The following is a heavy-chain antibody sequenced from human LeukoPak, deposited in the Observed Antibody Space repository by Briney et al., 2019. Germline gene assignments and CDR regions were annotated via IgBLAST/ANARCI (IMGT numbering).Heavy chain of an antibody. V-gene: IGHV3-23*01. J-gene: IGHJ4*02. CDR1: GFTLSSYA. CDR3: AKVVPYYDFWSGYPFDY. Sequence: GCSLTRSCPASGFTLSSYAMSWVRQAPGTALEWASAISGSGCSTYYADSVKGRFTISGDDSKNTLYLQMNSLRAEDTAVYFCAKVVPYYDFWSGYPFDYWGQGTLVIVSS. CDR2: ISGSGCST. D-gene: IGHD3-3*01.